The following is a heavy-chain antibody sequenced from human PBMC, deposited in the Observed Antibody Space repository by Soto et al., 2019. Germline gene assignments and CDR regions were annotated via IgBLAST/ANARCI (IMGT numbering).Heavy chain of an antibody. V-gene: IGHV3-23*01. J-gene: IGHJ4*02. CDR3: AKDRHRDGFWPFDH. D-gene: IGHD3-3*01. Sequence: EVQLLESGGGLVQPGGSLRLSCVASGFTFSTYTMTWVRQAPGRGLEWVSSIYGNGGGKEYADSVKGRFTISRDNSKNTLYLQLNSLRAEDTAVYYCAKDRHRDGFWPFDHWGQGTLITVSS. CDR1: GFTFSTYT. CDR2: IYGNGGGK.